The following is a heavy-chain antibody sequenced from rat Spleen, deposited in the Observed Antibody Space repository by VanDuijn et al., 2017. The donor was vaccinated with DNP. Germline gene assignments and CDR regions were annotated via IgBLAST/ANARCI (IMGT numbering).Heavy chain of an antibody. CDR1: GFTFSSET. J-gene: IGHJ3*01. CDR3: TTGSSGFTY. V-gene: IGHV10-5*01. D-gene: IGHD5-1*01. Sequence: VQLVESGGGLVQPGRSLKLSCAASGFTFSSETMYWVRQAPGKGLEWVARIRTKPNNYATFYADSVKGRFTISRDDSKSMVYLQVDNLRTEDTAMYYCTTGSSGFTYWGQGTLVTVSS. CDR2: IRTKPNNYAT.